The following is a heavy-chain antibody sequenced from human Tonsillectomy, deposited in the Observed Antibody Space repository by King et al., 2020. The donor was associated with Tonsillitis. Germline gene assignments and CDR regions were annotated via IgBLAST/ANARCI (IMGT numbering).Heavy chain of an antibody. V-gene: IGHV4-61*01. CDR3: ARVSNIALSGYFDF. D-gene: IGHD6-19*01. CDR2: IYYSGNT. J-gene: IGHJ4*02. CDR1: GGSVNSGNYY. Sequence: VQLQESGPGLVRPSETLSLTCTVSGGSVNSGNYYWRWFRQPPGKGLEWIGYIYYSGNTNYSPSLKSRVTISVHTSKNQLSLKLSSVTAADTAIYYCARVSNIALSGYFDFWGQGTLVTVSS.